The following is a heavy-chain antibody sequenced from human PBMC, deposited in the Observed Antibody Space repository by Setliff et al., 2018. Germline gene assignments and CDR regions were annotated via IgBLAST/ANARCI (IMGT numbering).Heavy chain of an antibody. CDR2: INAGNGNT. CDR1: GYTFTSYS. D-gene: IGHD3-10*01. V-gene: IGHV1-3*01. J-gene: IGHJ5*02. CDR3: AGVLRDYYGPGSYYNWFDP. Sequence: ASVKVSCKASGYTFTSYSMHWVRQAPGQSLEWMGWINAGNGNTKYSQKFQGRVTITRDTSASTAYMELSSLRSEDTAVYFCAGVLRDYYGPGSYYNWFDPWGQGTPVTVSS.